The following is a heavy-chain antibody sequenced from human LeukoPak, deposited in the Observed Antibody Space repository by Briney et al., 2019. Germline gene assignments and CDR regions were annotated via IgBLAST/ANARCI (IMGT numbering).Heavy chain of an antibody. Sequence: SETLSLTCAVYGGSFSGYYWSWIRQPPGKGLEWIGEINHSGSTNYNPSLKSRVTISVDTSKNQFSLKLSSVTAADTAVYYCAGRGSTSCPDYWGQGTLVTVS. J-gene: IGHJ4*02. CDR3: AGRGSTSCPDY. CDR1: GGSFSGYY. V-gene: IGHV4-34*01. CDR2: INHSGST. D-gene: IGHD2-2*01.